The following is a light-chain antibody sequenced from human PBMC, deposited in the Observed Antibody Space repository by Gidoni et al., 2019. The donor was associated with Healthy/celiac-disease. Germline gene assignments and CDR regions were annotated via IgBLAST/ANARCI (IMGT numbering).Light chain of an antibody. CDR3: QKYNSAPWT. CDR1: QGISNY. J-gene: IGKJ1*01. Sequence: IQMTQSPSSLSASVGDRVTITCRASQGISNYLAWYQQKPGKVPKLLIYAASTLQSGVTSRFSGSGSGTDFTVTISSLQTEDVATYYCQKYNSAPWTCGQGTKVEIK. CDR2: AAS. V-gene: IGKV1-27*01.